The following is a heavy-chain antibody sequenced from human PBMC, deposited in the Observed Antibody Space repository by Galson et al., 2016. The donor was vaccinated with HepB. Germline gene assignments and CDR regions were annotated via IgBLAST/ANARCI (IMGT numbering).Heavy chain of an antibody. CDR1: GGSISSYY. J-gene: IGHJ6*02. Sequence: ETLSLTCTVSGGSISSYYWSWIRQPPGKGLEWIGYIYYSGSTNYNPPLKSRVTISVDTSKNQFSLKLTSVTTADTAVYYWARTPSRGGMDVWGQGTTVTVSS. D-gene: IGHD3-10*01. V-gene: IGHV4-59*01. CDR2: IYYSGST. CDR3: ARTPSRGGMDV.